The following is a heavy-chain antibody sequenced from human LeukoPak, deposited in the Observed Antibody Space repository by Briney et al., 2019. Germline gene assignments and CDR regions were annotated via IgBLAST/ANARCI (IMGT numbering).Heavy chain of an antibody. D-gene: IGHD3-16*01. Sequence: SETLSLTCTVSGGSISSYYWSWIRQPPGKGLEWIGYIYYSGSTNYNPSLKSRVAISVDTSKNHFSLKLSSVTAADTAVYYCVRGRGHWAYWGQGTLVTVSS. J-gene: IGHJ4*02. V-gene: IGHV4-59*01. CDR3: VRGRGHWAY. CDR1: GGSISSYY. CDR2: IYYSGST.